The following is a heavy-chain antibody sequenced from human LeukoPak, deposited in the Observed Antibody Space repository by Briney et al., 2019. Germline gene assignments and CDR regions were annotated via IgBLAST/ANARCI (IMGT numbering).Heavy chain of an antibody. CDR2: ISFSSSTI. CDR1: GFTFSSYS. V-gene: IGHV3-48*01. CDR3: AREDEHYGSGSFSY. D-gene: IGHD3-10*01. Sequence: GGSLRLSCAASGFTFSSYSMNWVRQAPGKGLEWVSYISFSSSTIYYADSVKGRFTISRDNAKNSLYLQMNSLRAEDTAVYYCAREDEHYGSGSFSYWGQGTLVTVSS. J-gene: IGHJ4*02.